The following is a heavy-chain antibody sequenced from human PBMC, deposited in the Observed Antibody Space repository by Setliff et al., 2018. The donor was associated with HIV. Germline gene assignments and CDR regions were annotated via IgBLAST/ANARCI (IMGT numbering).Heavy chain of an antibody. CDR2: IYTSGST. CDR3: AREVYYYYYYMDV. V-gene: IGHV4-4*08. Sequence: SETLSLTCTVSGGSISSYYWSWIRQPPGKGLEWIGHIYTSGSTNYNPSLKSRVTISVDTSKNQFSLKLSSVTAADTAVYYCAREVYYYYYYMDVWGKGTTVTVSS. CDR1: GGSISSYY. J-gene: IGHJ6*03.